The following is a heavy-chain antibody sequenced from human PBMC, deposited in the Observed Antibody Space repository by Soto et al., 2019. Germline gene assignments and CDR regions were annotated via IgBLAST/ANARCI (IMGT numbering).Heavy chain of an antibody. CDR3: AKDPLFFGYGDYVCYFDY. D-gene: IGHD4-17*01. CDR2: ISYDGSNK. Sequence: GGSLRLSCAASGFTFSSYGMHWVRQAPGKGLEWVAVISYDGSNKYYADSVKGRITICRDNSTNTLYLQMNSLRAEDTAVYYCAKDPLFFGYGDYVCYFDYWGQGTLVTVSS. CDR1: GFTFSSYG. V-gene: IGHV3-30*18. J-gene: IGHJ4*02.